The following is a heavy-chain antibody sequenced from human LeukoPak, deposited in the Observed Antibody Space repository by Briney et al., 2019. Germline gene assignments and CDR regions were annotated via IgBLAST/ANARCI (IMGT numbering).Heavy chain of an antibody. CDR1: GFTFSSYA. J-gene: IGHJ3*02. CDR2: ISYDGSNK. CDR3: AATFGGGAFDI. Sequence: GGSLRLSCAASGFTFSSYAMHWVRQAPGKGLEWVAVISYDGSNKYYADSVKGRFTISRDNSKNTLYLQMNSLRAEDTAVYYCAATFGGGAFDIWGQGTMVTVSS. D-gene: IGHD3-16*01. V-gene: IGHV3-30*04.